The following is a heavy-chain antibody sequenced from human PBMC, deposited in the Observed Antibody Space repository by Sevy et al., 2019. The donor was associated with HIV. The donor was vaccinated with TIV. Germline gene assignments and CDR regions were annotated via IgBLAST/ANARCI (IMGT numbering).Heavy chain of an antibody. J-gene: IGHJ6*02. V-gene: IGHV4-59*01. Sequence: SETLSLTCTVSGDSISNYYWSWIRQPPGKGLEWIGYFYYTGSTNYNPSLKSRVTISVDTSKNQISLKLSSVTAADTAVYYCARTSAYYFHGVDVWGQGTTVTVSS. CDR1: GDSISNYY. CDR3: ARTSAYYFHGVDV. D-gene: IGHD2-2*01. CDR2: FYYTGST.